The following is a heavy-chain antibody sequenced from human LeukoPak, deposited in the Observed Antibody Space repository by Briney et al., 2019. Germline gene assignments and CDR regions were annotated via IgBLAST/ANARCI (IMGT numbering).Heavy chain of an antibody. V-gene: IGHV3-74*01. CDR3: EGYSYGLGY. D-gene: IGHD5-18*01. CDR2: INSDGSST. CDR1: GFTFSSYW. Sequence: GGSLRLSCAASGFTFSSYWMHWVRQAPGKGLVWVSRINSDGSSTSYTDSVKGRFTISRDNAKNTLYLQMNSLRAEDTAVYYCEGYSYGLGYWGQGTLVTVSS. J-gene: IGHJ4*02.